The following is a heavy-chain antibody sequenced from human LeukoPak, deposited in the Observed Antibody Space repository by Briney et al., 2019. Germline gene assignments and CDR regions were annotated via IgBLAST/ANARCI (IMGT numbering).Heavy chain of an antibody. Sequence: GASVKVSCKASGGTFNSYAISWVRQAPGQGLEWMGRIIPIFGTANYAQKFQGRVTITTDESTSTAYMELSSLRSEDTAVYYCASTYGGGYYYYYMDVWGKGTTVTVSS. V-gene: IGHV1-69*05. D-gene: IGHD2/OR15-2a*01. CDR2: IIPIFGTA. J-gene: IGHJ6*03. CDR3: ASTYGGGYYYYYMDV. CDR1: GGTFNSYA.